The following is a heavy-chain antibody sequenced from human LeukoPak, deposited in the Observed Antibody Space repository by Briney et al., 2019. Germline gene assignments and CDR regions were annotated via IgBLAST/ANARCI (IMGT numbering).Heavy chain of an antibody. CDR1: GYTFTSYY. CDR2: INPNSGGT. Sequence: ASVKVSCKASGYTFTSYYMHWVRQAPGQGLEWMGWINPNSGGTNYAQKFQGRVTMTRDTSISTAYMELSRLRSDDTAVYYCAREYCSSTSCYRDFDYWGQGTLVTVSS. V-gene: IGHV1-2*02. J-gene: IGHJ4*02. CDR3: AREYCSSTSCYRDFDY. D-gene: IGHD2-2*02.